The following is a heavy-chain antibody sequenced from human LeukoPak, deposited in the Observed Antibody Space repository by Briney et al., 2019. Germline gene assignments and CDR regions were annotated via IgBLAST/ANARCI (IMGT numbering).Heavy chain of an antibody. Sequence: GGSLRLSCAASEFTFSSYAMSWVRQAPGKGLEWVSTISGSGGSTYYADSVKGRFTISRDNSKNTVYLQMNSLRAEDTAVYYCAKAEWTYFFDFWGQGVLVTVSS. D-gene: IGHD3-3*01. CDR3: AKAEWTYFFDF. V-gene: IGHV3-23*01. CDR1: EFTFSSYA. J-gene: IGHJ4*02. CDR2: ISGSGGST.